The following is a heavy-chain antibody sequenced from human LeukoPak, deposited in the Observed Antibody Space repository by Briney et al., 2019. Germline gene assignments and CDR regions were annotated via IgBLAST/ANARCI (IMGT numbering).Heavy chain of an antibody. CDR1: GFTFDDYA. Sequence: PGRSLRLSCAASGFTFDDYAMHWVRQAPGKGLEWVSGISWNSGSIGCADSVKGRFTISRDNAKNSLYLQMNSLRAEDTALYYCAKDMDYYDSSGAIDYWGQGTLVTVSS. CDR3: AKDMDYYDSSGAIDY. V-gene: IGHV3-9*01. CDR2: ISWNSGSI. J-gene: IGHJ4*02. D-gene: IGHD3-22*01.